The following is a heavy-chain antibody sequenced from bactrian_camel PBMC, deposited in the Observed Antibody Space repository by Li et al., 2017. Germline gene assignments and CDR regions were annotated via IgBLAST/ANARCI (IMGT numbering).Heavy chain of an antibody. CDR3: VVVIAGA. CDR2: INSGDGTT. D-gene: IGHD7*01. CDR1: GFTFSYYY. V-gene: IGHV3S40*01. J-gene: IGHJ4*01. Sequence: QLVESGGGLVQPGGSLRLSCAASGFTFSYYYMSWVRQAPGKGLEWVSNINSGDGTTHYADSVKGRFTGSRDNAKNTVYLQMNCLKPEDTAVYYCVVVIAGARGQGTQVTVS.